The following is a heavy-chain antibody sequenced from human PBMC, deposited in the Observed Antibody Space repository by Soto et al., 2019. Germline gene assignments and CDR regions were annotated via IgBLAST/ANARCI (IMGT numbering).Heavy chain of an antibody. CDR2: IFYGGST. D-gene: IGHD1-26*01. CDR1: GGSISSSAYY. J-gene: IGHJ3*02. Sequence: SETRSLTCTVSGGSISSSAYYWAWIRQPPGKGLEWMGSIFYGGSTYYSPSLKSRVTISVDTSRNQFSLSLTPVTAADTAVYSCARIKLRGNYGWGAFDIWGQGTMVTVSS. CDR3: ARIKLRGNYGWGAFDI. V-gene: IGHV4-39*01.